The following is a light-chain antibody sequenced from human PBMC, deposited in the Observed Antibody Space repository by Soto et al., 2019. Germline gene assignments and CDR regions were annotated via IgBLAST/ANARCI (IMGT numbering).Light chain of an antibody. CDR3: QQYGDSPVT. CDR2: DAS. J-gene: IGKJ1*01. Sequence: EIVMTQSPGTLSLSPGERATLSCRASQSVSSYLAWYQQKPGQAPRLLISDASDRATGIPDRFSGSGSGTDFTLTISRLVPEDFAVYYCQQYGDSPVTFGQGTKVEI. V-gene: IGKV3-20*01. CDR1: QSVSSY.